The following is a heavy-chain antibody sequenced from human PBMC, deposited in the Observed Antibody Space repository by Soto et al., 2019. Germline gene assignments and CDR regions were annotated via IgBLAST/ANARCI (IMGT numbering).Heavy chain of an antibody. J-gene: IGHJ4*02. D-gene: IGHD1-26*01. Sequence: ASVKVSCKASGYSFTSLDINWVRRTAGQGLEWMGWMQPSTGRTGYAQKFQGRVTMTRDTSINTAYMELTTLTSDDTAFYYCARGVSEGVDYWGQGTLVTVYS. CDR2: MQPSTGRT. V-gene: IGHV1-8*01. CDR3: ARGVSEGVDY. CDR1: GYSFTSLD.